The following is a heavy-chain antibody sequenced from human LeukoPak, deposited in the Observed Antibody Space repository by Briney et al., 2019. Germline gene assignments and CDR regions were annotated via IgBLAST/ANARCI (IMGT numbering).Heavy chain of an antibody. J-gene: IGHJ3*01. CDR2: IFHSGTT. CDR1: GDSMNKNF. CDR3: ARRMITTSDTFDL. Sequence: SETLSLICSVSGDSMNKNFWSWIRQPPGKRLEWIGYIFHSGTTNYSPSLESRVTISLDTSKNQFSLMLTSVTAADTAVYYCARRMITTSDTFDLWGQGTMVTVSS. V-gene: IGHV4-59*01. D-gene: IGHD3-16*01.